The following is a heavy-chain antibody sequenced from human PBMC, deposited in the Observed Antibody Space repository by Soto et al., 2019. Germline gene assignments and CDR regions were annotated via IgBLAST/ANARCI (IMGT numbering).Heavy chain of an antibody. J-gene: IGHJ4*02. CDR1: GGSVSSGSYY. D-gene: IGHD3-3*01. Sequence: QVQLQESGPGLVKPSETLSLTCTVSGGSVSSGSYYWSWIRQPPGKGLEWIGYIYYSGSTNYNPSLKSQVTISVDTSKNQFSVELSSVTAADTAVYYCAIYDCWSGGVDYWGQGTLVTVSS. CDR2: IYYSGST. CDR3: AIYDCWSGGVDY. V-gene: IGHV4-61*01.